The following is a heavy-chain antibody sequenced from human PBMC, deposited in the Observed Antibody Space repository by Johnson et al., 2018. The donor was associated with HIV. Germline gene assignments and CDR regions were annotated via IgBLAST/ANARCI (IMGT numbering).Heavy chain of an antibody. D-gene: IGHD3-16*01. CDR2: TYSGGST. CDR3: AREATYYDYVWGSYAFDI. V-gene: IGHV3-66*01. Sequence: EVQLVESGGGLVQPGGSLRLSCAASGFTVSSNYMSWVRQAPGKGLEWVSVTYSGGSTYYADSVQGRFTISRDNSKNTLYLQMNSLRAEDTAVYYCAREATYYDYVWGSYAFDIWGQGTMVTVSS. J-gene: IGHJ3*02. CDR1: GFTVSSNY.